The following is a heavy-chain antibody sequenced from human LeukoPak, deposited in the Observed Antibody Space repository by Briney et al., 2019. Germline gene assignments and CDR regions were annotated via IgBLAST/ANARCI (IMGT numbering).Heavy chain of an antibody. Sequence: SETLSLTCTVSGGSISSYYWSWIRQPPGKGLEWIGYIYYSGRTNYNPSLKSRVTISVDTSNNQFSLKLSSVTAADTAVYYCASEKPTGYFDYWGQGTLVTVSS. CDR2: IYYSGRT. J-gene: IGHJ4*02. V-gene: IGHV4-59*01. CDR1: GGSISSYY. CDR3: ASEKPTGYFDY.